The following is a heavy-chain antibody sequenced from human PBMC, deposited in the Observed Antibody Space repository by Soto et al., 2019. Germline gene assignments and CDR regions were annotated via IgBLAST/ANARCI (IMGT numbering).Heavy chain of an antibody. CDR3: ARVPAGAIKEGFDY. V-gene: IGHV3-33*01. CDR1: GFTFSSYG. Sequence: QVQLVESGGGVVQPGRSLRLSCAASGFTFSSYGMHWVRQAPGKGLEWVAVIWYDGSNKYYADYVKGRFTISRDNSKNTLYLQMNSLRAEDTAVYYCARVPAGAIKEGFDYWGQGTLVTVSS. CDR2: IWYDGSNK. J-gene: IGHJ4*02. D-gene: IGHD2-2*01.